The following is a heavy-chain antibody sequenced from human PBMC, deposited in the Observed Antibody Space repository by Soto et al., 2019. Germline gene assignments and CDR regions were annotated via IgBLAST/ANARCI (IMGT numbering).Heavy chain of an antibody. V-gene: IGHV3-23*01. Sequence: EVRLLESGGGLVKPGGSLRLSCATSGLTFSNYAMSWVRQAPGGGLEWVSSMSGSSSTTYYADSVWGRFTISRDRSKNTLYLQMSSLRAEDTALYYCAQIQERELPRVIDFWGLGTLVTVSS. CDR1: GLTFSNYA. CDR2: MSGSSSTT. D-gene: IGHD1-26*01. J-gene: IGHJ4*02. CDR3: AQIQERELPRVIDF.